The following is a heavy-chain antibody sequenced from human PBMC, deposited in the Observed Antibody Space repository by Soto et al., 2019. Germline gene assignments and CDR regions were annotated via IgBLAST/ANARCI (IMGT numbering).Heavy chain of an antibody. D-gene: IGHD6-19*01. V-gene: IGHV4-59*08. CDR1: GGSISSYY. CDR2: IYYSGST. Sequence: SETLSLTCTVSGGSISSYYWSWIRQHPGKGLEWIGYIYYSGSTNYNPSLKSRVTISVDTSKNQFSLKLSSVTAADTAVYYCARHQYSSGWSAYDYWGQGTLVTVSS. CDR3: ARHQYSSGWSAYDY. J-gene: IGHJ4*02.